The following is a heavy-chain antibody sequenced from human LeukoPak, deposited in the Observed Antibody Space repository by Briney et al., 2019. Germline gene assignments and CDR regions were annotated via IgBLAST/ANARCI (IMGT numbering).Heavy chain of an antibody. J-gene: IGHJ5*02. CDR2: TYYRSKWYN. CDR1: GDSVSSNSAV. CDR3: ARGGDGYNFYNWFDP. Sequence: SQTLSLTCVISGDSVSSNSAVWNWIRQSPSRGLEWLGRTYYRSKWYNDYAVSVKSRITINSDTSKNQFSLQLNSATPEDTAVYYCARGGDGYNFYNWFDPWGQGTLVIVSS. D-gene: IGHD5-24*01. V-gene: IGHV6-1*01.